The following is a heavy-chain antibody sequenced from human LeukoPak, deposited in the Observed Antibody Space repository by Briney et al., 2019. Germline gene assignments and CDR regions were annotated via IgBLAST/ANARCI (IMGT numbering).Heavy chain of an antibody. CDR1: GYTLTELS. Sequence: ASVKVSFKVSGYTLTELSMHWVRQAPGKGLEWMGGFHREDGETIYAQKIQGRVTMTEDTSTDTAYMELSSLRSEDTAVYYCATHYDSSGYSTNWFDPWGQGTLVTVSS. D-gene: IGHD3-22*01. CDR2: FHREDGET. J-gene: IGHJ5*02. V-gene: IGHV1-24*01. CDR3: ATHYDSSGYSTNWFDP.